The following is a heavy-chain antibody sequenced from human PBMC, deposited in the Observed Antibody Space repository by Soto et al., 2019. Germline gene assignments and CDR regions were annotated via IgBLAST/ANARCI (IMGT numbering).Heavy chain of an antibody. D-gene: IGHD2-15*01. CDR2: RYYSEST. CDR1: GGSITTGGYY. V-gene: IGHV4-31*03. Sequence: SETLSLTCTVSGGSITTGGYYWSWIRQLPGKGLEWIGHRYYSESTYYNPSLKSRVSISLDTSKNQFSLKLSFVTAANTAMYYCARTKCSGGSCYSWSLDYWGQGTPVTVSS. J-gene: IGHJ4*02. CDR3: ARTKCSGGSCYSWSLDY.